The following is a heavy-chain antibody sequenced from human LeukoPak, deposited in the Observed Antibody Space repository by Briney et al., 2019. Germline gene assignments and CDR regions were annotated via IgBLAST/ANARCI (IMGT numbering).Heavy chain of an antibody. J-gene: IGHJ4*02. Sequence: SETLSLTCTVSGGSISSYYWSWIRQPAGKGLEWIGRIYTSGSTNYNPSLKSRVTISVDTSKNQFSLKLSSVTAADTAVYYCARESISGYSSSWYNNPFFDYWGQGTLVTVSS. CDR3: ARESISGYSSSWYNNPFFDY. CDR2: IYTSGST. D-gene: IGHD6-13*01. CDR1: GGSISSYY. V-gene: IGHV4-4*07.